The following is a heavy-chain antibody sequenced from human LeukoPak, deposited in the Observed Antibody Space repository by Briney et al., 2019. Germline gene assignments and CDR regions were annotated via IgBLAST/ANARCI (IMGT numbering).Heavy chain of an antibody. CDR3: AKDRLGSGYCSSTSCSYFDY. Sequence: SGGSLRLSCAASGFTFSSYAMSWVRQAPGKGLEWVSAISGSGGSTYYADSVKGRFTISRDNSKNTLYLQMNSLRAEDTAVYYCAKDRLGSGYCSSTSCSYFDYWGQGTLVTVSS. V-gene: IGHV3-23*01. CDR1: GFTFSSYA. J-gene: IGHJ4*02. CDR2: ISGSGGST. D-gene: IGHD2-2*01.